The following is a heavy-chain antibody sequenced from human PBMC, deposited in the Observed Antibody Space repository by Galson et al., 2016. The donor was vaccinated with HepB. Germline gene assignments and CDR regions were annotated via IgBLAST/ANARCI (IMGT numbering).Heavy chain of an antibody. D-gene: IGHD4/OR15-4a*01. CDR1: GFTFSRYG. CDR3: ARFGPRDFGMGNLEFYFFFGMDV. Sequence: SLRLSCAASGFTFSRYGMHWVRQAPGKGLEWVAAISYHGSDKYYADSVKGRVTISRDNSNNTLYLQMTSLSPEDTAVYYCARFGPRDFGMGNLEFYFFFGMDVWGQGTTVTVSS. J-gene: IGHJ6*02. CDR2: ISYHGSDK. V-gene: IGHV3-30*19.